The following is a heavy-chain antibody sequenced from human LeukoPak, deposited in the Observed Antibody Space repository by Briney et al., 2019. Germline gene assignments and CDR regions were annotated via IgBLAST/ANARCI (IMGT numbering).Heavy chain of an antibody. J-gene: IGHJ4*02. CDR2: INWNGGST. V-gene: IGHV3-20*04. D-gene: IGHD6-19*01. CDR1: GFTFDDYG. CDR3: ARDLVVAGTSYFDY. Sequence: GESLKISCAASGFTFDDYGMSWVRQAPGKGLEWVSGINWNGGSTGYADSVKGRFTISRDNAKNSLYLQMNSLRAEDTALYYYARDLVVAGTSYFDYWGQGTLVTVSS.